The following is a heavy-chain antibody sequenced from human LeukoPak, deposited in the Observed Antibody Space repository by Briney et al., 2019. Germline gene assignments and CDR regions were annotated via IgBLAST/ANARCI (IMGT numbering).Heavy chain of an antibody. CDR1: GGPISSGGYY. D-gene: IGHD3-22*01. J-gene: IGHJ4*02. Sequence: SETLSLTCTVSGGPISSGGYYWSWIRQPPGKGLEWIGYIYYSGSTYYNPSLKSRVTISVDTSKNQFSLKLSSVTAADTAVYYCARSDSSGYYYFDYWGQGTLVTVSS. V-gene: IGHV4-30-4*01. CDR3: ARSDSSGYYYFDY. CDR2: IYYSGST.